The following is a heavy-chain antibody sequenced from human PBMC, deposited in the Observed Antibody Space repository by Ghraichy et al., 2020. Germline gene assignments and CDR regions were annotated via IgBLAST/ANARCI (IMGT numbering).Heavy chain of an antibody. D-gene: IGHD6-13*01. J-gene: IGHJ4*02. CDR3: ARDRGTIATAGNFDW. CDR2: VSPYNGNT. Sequence: ASVKVSCKASGYSFSTYGISWVRQAPGQGLEWLGWVSPYNGNTNYAPKIQDRVTMTTDTSTSTAYMELTSLRSDDTAMYFCARDRGTIATAGNFDWWGQGNLVTVSS. V-gene: IGHV1-18*01. CDR1: GYSFSTYG.